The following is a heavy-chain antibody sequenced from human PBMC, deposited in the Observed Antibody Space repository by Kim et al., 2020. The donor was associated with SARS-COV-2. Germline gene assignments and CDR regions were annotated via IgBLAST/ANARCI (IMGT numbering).Heavy chain of an antibody. D-gene: IGHD2-15*01. J-gene: IGHJ2*01. CDR2: IDYSGSS. V-gene: IGHV4-39*01. CDR3: ASPHPLSKGFYWYFDL. CDR1: GVSISSSSFY. Sequence: SETLSFTCTVSGVSISSSSFYWGWIRQPPVKGLEWVGSIDYSGSSYYSPSLKSRITISVDTSKNQFSLKLRSVTAADTALYYCASPHPLSKGFYWYFDL.